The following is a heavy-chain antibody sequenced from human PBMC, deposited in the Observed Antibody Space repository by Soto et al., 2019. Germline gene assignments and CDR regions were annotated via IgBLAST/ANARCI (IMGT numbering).Heavy chain of an antibody. J-gene: IGHJ4*02. Sequence: QVQLVESGGGVVQPGMSLRLSCAASGFIFNEYGMHWVRQAPGKGLEWVAVIWYDGSNKYYADSVKGRFTISRDNSKNTLSLLMNNLRAEDTAVYYCARWGCSGTNCNLNQRSYDLWGQGTLVTVSS. V-gene: IGHV3-33*03. D-gene: IGHD2-15*01. CDR3: ARWGCSGTNCNLNQRSYDL. CDR1: GFIFNEYG. CDR2: IWYDGSNK.